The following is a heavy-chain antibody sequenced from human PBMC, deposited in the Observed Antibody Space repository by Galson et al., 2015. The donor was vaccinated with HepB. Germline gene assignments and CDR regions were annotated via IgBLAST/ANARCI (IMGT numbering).Heavy chain of an antibody. CDR1: GFTFSSYA. CDR3: ARVERYFDWGPPYGMDV. J-gene: IGHJ6*02. V-gene: IGHV3-30*04. D-gene: IGHD3-9*01. Sequence: SLRLSCAASGFTFSSYAMHWVRQAPGKGLEWVAVISYDGSNKYYADSVKGRFTISRDNSKNTLYLQMNSLRAEDTAVYYCARVERYFDWGPPYGMDVWGQGTTVTVSS. CDR2: ISYDGSNK.